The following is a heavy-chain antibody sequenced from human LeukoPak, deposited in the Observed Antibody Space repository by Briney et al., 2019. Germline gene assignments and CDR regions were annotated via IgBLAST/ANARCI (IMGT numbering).Heavy chain of an antibody. CDR1: GFTFSSYS. CDR3: ATLWTDSSINWFDP. Sequence: PGGSLRLSCAASGFTFSSYSMNWVRQAPGKGLEWVSSISSSSSYIYYADSVKGRFTISRDNAKNSLYLQMNSLRAEDTAVYCCATLWTDSSINWFDPWGQGTLVTVSS. D-gene: IGHD3/OR15-3a*01. CDR2: ISSSSSYI. J-gene: IGHJ5*02. V-gene: IGHV3-21*01.